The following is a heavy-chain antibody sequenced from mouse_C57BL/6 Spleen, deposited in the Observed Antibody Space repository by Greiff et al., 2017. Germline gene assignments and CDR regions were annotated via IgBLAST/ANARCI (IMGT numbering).Heavy chain of an antibody. CDR1: GFTFSDYG. D-gene: IGHD1-2*01. V-gene: IGHV5-17*01. CDR3: AAHYYGYY. J-gene: IGHJ2*01. CDR2: ISSGRSTI. Sequence: DVMLVESGGGLVKPGGSLKLSCAASGFTFSDYGLHWVRQAPKKGLEWVAYISSGRSTIYYVDTVKGRFTISRDNAKNTLFLQMTSLRSEDTAMYYCAAHYYGYYWGQGTTLTVSS.